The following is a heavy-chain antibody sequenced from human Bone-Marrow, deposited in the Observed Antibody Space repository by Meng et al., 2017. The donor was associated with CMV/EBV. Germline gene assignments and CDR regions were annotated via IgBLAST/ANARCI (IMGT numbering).Heavy chain of an antibody. J-gene: IGHJ6*02. D-gene: IGHD3-3*01. CDR1: GYTFTSYA. CDR2: INTNTGNP. Sequence: ASVKVSCKASGYTFTSYAMNWVRQAPGQGLEWMGWINTNTGNPTYAQGFTGRFVFSLDTSVSTAYLQMNGLKTEDTAVYYCITSDRALRVTDYGLDVWGQGTTVTVSS. V-gene: IGHV7-4-1*02. CDR3: ITSDRALRVTDYGLDV.